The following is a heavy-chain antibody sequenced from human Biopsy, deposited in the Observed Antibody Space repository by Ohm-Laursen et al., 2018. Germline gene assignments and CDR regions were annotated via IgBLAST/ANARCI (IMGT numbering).Heavy chain of an antibody. J-gene: IGHJ4*02. CDR1: GGTFSNYA. D-gene: IGHD3-3*01. CDR3: ATPFQYYDSWGGYPPFDH. V-gene: IGHV1-69*17. Sequence: SSVKVSCKASGGTFSNYAISWVRQAPGEGLEWVGGIIAVSGLVNYAPKFQGRVSITADKSTTTAYMELSNLKSDDTAVYYCATPFQYYDSWGGYPPFDHWGQGTLVTVSS. CDR2: IIAVSGLV.